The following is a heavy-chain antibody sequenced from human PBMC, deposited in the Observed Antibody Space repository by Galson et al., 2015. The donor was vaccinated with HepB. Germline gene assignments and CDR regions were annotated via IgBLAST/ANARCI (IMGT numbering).Heavy chain of an antibody. Sequence: SLRLSCAASGFTFSSYAMSWVRQAPGKGLEWVSAIRGSGGSTYYADSVKGRFTISRDNSKNTLYLQMNSLRAEDTAVYYCAKGPSGGWSPFDPWGQGTLVTVSS. D-gene: IGHD6-19*01. CDR3: AKGPSGGWSPFDP. CDR2: IRGSGGST. CDR1: GFTFSSYA. J-gene: IGHJ5*02. V-gene: IGHV3-23*01.